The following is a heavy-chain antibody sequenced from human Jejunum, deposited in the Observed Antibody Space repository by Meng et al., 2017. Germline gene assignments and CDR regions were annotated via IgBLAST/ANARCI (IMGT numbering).Heavy chain of an antibody. V-gene: IGHV3-33*08. CDR2: IWSDGSNE. J-gene: IGHJ4*02. D-gene: IGHD3-10*01. CDR1: GFTFSSYA. Sequence: GESLKISCAASGFTFSSYAMSWVRQAPGKGLEWVAVIWSDGSNEYYADSVKGRFTISRDNSKNTMYLQMNSLRADDTAVYYCARRGSGTHCFDYWGQGTLVTGSS. CDR3: ARRGSGTHCFDY.